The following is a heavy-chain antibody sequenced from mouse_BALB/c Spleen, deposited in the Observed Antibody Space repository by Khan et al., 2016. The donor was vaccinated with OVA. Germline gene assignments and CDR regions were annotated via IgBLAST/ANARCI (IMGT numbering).Heavy chain of an antibody. CDR2: VTYSGNT. D-gene: IGHD2-14*01. CDR1: GDSITSGF. CDR3: ARSCDRWAIDF. J-gene: IGHJ4*01. V-gene: IGHV3-8*02. Sequence: EVQLQESGPSLVKPSQTLSLTCSVTGDSITSGFWNWIRKFSGNKFEYLGYVTYSGNTYYNPSPKSRISITRDTSKSQYYLQLNSVTTEDTATYFCARSCDRWAIDFWGQGTSVTVSS.